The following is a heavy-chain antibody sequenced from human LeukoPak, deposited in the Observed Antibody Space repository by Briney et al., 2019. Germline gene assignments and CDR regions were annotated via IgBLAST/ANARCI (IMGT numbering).Heavy chain of an antibody. Sequence: SETLSLTCTVSGXSISSSSYYWGWIRQPPGKGLEWIGSIYYSGSTYYNPSLKSRVTISVDTSKNQFSLKLSSVTAADTAVYYCARRGNYYVSGSYYKFWDYWGQGTLVTVSS. CDR2: IYYSGST. CDR3: ARRGNYYVSGSYYKFWDY. CDR1: GXSISSSSYY. J-gene: IGHJ4*02. V-gene: IGHV4-39*01. D-gene: IGHD3-10*01.